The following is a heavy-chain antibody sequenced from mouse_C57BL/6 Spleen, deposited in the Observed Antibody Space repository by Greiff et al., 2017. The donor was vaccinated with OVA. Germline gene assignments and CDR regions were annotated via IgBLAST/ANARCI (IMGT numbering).Heavy chain of an antibody. J-gene: IGHJ1*03. D-gene: IGHD2-4*01. Sequence: EVKLMESGGGLVQPGGSLSLSCAASGFTFTDYYMSWVRQPPGKALEWLGFIRNKANGYTTEYSASVKGRFTISRDNSQSILDLQMNALRAEDSATYYCARTPYDYDVYLDDWGTGTTVTVSS. CDR3: ARTPYDYDVYLDD. CDR2: IRNKANGYTT. CDR1: GFTFTDYY. V-gene: IGHV7-3*01.